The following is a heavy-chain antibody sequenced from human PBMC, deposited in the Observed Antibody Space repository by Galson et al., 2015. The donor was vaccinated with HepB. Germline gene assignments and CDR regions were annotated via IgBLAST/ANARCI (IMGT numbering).Heavy chain of an antibody. CDR2: INSDGSST. V-gene: IGHV3-74*01. J-gene: IGHJ4*02. Sequence: SLRLSCAASGFTFSTYRMHWVRQAPGKGLVWVSRINSDGSSTSYADSVTGRFTISRDNAKNTLYLQMNSLRAEDTAVYYCARVPFISQPALGYWGQGTLVTVSS. CDR1: GFTFSTYR. D-gene: IGHD3-16*01. CDR3: ARVPFISQPALGY.